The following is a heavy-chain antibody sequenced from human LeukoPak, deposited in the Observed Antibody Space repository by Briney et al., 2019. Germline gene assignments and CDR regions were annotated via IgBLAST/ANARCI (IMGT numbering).Heavy chain of an antibody. D-gene: IGHD3-3*01. CDR1: GGSISSYY. Sequence: PSETLSLTCTVSGGSISSYYWSWIRQPPGKGLEWIGYIYYSGSTNYNPSLKSRVTISVDTSKNQFSLKLSSVTAADTAVYYCTRHWSEFYNYGMGVWGHGTTVTVSS. CDR2: IYYSGST. V-gene: IGHV4-59*08. J-gene: IGHJ6*02. CDR3: TRHWSEFYNYGMGV.